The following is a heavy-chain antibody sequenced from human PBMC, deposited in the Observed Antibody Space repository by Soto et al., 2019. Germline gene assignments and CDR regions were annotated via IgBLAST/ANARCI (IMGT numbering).Heavy chain of an antibody. D-gene: IGHD4-17*01. J-gene: IGHJ6*02. CDR3: ARIDYGRQLAPFYYGLDV. V-gene: IGHV4-4*07. CDR2: IYSSGST. Sequence: PSETLSLTCTVSGGSISSYYWSWIRQPAGKGLEWIGRIYSSGSTNYNPSLKSRVTMSVDTSKNQFSLRLSSVTAADTAVYYCARIDYGRQLAPFYYGLDVWGQGTTVTVSS. CDR1: GGSISSYY.